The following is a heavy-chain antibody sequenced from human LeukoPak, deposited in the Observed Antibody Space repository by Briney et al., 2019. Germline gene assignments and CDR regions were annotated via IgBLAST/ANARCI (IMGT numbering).Heavy chain of an antibody. D-gene: IGHD2-15*01. CDR3: ASATLRCSGGSCYEMDV. CDR1: GGTFSSYA. CDR2: IIPLFGTP. Sequence: SVKVSCKASGGTFSSYAISWVRQAPGQGLDCMGGIIPLFGTPDYAQKFQDRLTITADKSTSTAYMELSSLRSEDTAVYYCASATLRCSGGSCYEMDVWGKGTTVTVSS. V-gene: IGHV1-69*06. J-gene: IGHJ6*04.